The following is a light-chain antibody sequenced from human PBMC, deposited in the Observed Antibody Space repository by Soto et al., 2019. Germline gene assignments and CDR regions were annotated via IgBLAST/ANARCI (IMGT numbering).Light chain of an antibody. CDR3: QQYGSSRT. CDR2: GAS. V-gene: IGKV3-20*01. CDR1: QTVSSSY. Sequence: EIVLTQSPGTLSLSPVERATLSFRASQTVSSSYLAWYEQKPGQAPRILIYGASIRATGIPDRFSGSGSGTDFTLTISRLEPEDFAVYYCQQYGSSRTFGQGTMVDIK. J-gene: IGKJ1*01.